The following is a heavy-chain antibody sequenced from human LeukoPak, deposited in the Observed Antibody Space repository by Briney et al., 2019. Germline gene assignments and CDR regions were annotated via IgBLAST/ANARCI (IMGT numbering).Heavy chain of an antibody. CDR1: GYTFTKNS. CDR3: ARDSSRRPQNYDIATSFSTGY. CDR2: INPKIGGT. Sequence: ASVKVSCKASGYTFTKNSIHWVRQAPGQGLEWMGRINPKIGGTNYAQRVQGRVSMTSDTSITTAYMELRRVTSDDTAVYYCARDSSRRPQNYDIATSFSTGYWGQGTLVTVSS. D-gene: IGHD3-9*01. J-gene: IGHJ4*02. V-gene: IGHV1-2*06.